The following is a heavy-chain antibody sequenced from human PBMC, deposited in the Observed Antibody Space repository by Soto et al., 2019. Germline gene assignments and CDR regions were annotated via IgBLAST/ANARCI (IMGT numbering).Heavy chain of an antibody. D-gene: IGHD4-17*01. V-gene: IGHV3-53*01. CDR1: GFTVSSNY. CDR2: IYSGGST. J-gene: IGHJ1*01. CDR3: ARDMDYGDRAEYFQH. Sequence: GGSLRLSCAASGFTVSSNYMSWVRQAPEKGLEWVSVIYSGGSTYYADSVKGRFTISRDNSKNTLYLQMNSLRAEDTAVYYCARDMDYGDRAEYFQHWGQGTLVTVSS.